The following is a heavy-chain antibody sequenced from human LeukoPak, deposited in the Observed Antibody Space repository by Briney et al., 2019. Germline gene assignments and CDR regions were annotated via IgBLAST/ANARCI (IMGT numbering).Heavy chain of an antibody. V-gene: IGHV3-53*01. Sequence: GGSLRLSCAASGFTVSSNYINWVRQAPGKGLEWVSLIYSGGTTYYADSVKGRFTISRDNSKNTVHLQMNNLRAEGTAMHFCARRLYIVRGAFDIWGQGTMVTVSS. D-gene: IGHD2/OR15-2a*01. CDR3: ARRLYIVRGAFDI. CDR2: IYSGGTT. CDR1: GFTVSSNY. J-gene: IGHJ3*02.